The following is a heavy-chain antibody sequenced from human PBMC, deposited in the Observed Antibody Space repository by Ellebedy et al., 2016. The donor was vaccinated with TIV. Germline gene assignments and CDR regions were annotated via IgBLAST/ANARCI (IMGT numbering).Heavy chain of an antibody. CDR2: IYYSGST. CDR3: ARLVGQWGIVVVPAAIDY. Sequence: SETLSLTXTVSGGSISSYYWGWIRQPPGKGLEWIGSIYYSGSTYYNPSLKSRVTISVDTSKNQFSLKLSSVTAADTAVYYCARLVGQWGIVVVPAAIDYWGQGTLVTVSS. CDR1: GGSISSYY. V-gene: IGHV4-39*01. D-gene: IGHD2-2*02. J-gene: IGHJ4*02.